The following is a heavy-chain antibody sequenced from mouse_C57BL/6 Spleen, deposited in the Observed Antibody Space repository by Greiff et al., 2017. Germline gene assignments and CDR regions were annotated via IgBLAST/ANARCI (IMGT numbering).Heavy chain of an antibody. D-gene: IGHD1-1*01. Sequence: QVQLKESGAELVKPGASVKLSCKASGYTFTEYTIHWVKQRSGQGLEWIGWFYPGSGSIKYNEKFKDKATLTADKSSSTVYMELSRLTSEDSAVYFCARHEGKFPHYYGSSDDWFAYWGQGTLVTVSA. CDR3: ARHEGKFPHYYGSSDDWFAY. CDR2: FYPGSGSI. J-gene: IGHJ3*01. CDR1: GYTFTEYT. V-gene: IGHV1-62-2*01.